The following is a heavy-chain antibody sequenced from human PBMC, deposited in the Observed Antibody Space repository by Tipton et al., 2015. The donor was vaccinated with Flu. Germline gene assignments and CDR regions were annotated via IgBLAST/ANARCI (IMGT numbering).Heavy chain of an antibody. D-gene: IGHD5-18*01. Sequence: QLVQSGAEVKKPGSSVKVSCKASGGTFSSYAISWVRQAPGQGLEWMGGIIPIFGTANYAQKFQGRVTITADESTSTAYMELSSLRSEDTAVYYWARDAVQVDTAMAYNWFDPWGQGTLVTVSS. CDR3: ARDAVQVDTAMAYNWFDP. CDR2: IIPIFGTA. CDR1: GGTFSSYA. V-gene: IGHV1-69*01. J-gene: IGHJ5*02.